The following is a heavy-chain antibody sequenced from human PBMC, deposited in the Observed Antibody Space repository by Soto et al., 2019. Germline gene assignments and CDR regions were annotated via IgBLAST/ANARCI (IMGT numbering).Heavy chain of an antibody. CDR3: AKDLQFSGWLSAQTFDY. J-gene: IGHJ4*02. CDR2: ISGSDGST. CDR1: GFTFNSHA. V-gene: IGHV3-23*01. Sequence: EVQLLESGGGLVQPGGSLRLSCAVSGFTFNSHAMSWVRQAPEKGLECVSTISGSDGSTNYADSVKGRFTISRDKSKSTLYLQMTSLRAEDTAVYYCAKDLQFSGWLSAQTFDYWGQGTQVTVSS. D-gene: IGHD6-19*01.